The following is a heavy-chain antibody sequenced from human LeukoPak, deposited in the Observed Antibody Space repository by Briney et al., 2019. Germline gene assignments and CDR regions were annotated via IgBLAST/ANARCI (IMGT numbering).Heavy chain of an antibody. Sequence: PSETLSLTCAVYGGSFSYYYWSWIRQPPGKGLEWIGEINHSGSTNYNPSLKSRVTILVDTSKNQFSLKLTSVTAADTAVYYCARGASLEWLRQFYYYYMDVWGKGTTVTVSS. CDR1: GGSFSYYY. CDR3: ARGASLEWLRQFYYYYMDV. CDR2: INHSGST. J-gene: IGHJ6*03. D-gene: IGHD3-3*01. V-gene: IGHV4-34*01.